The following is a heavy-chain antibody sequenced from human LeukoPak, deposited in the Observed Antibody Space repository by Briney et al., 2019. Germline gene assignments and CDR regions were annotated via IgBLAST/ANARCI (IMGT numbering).Heavy chain of an antibody. CDR1: GFTFSSYW. CDR3: ARVQTTVTTLDY. V-gene: IGHV3-7*03. J-gene: IGHJ4*02. D-gene: IGHD4-17*01. Sequence: GGSLRLSCAASGFTFSSYWMNWVRQAPGNALEWVAYIKKDGSEKYYVDSVKGRFTISRDNAKNSLYLQMNSLRAEDTAVYYCARVQTTVTTLDYWGQGTLVTVSS. CDR2: IKKDGSEK.